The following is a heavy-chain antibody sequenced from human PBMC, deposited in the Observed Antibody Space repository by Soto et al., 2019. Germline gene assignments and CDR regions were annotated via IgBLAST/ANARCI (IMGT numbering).Heavy chain of an antibody. CDR2: INEDGSQR. J-gene: IGHJ5*02. CDR1: GFIFSGYW. Sequence: PGGALRLSCAASGFIFSGYWMSWVRQAPGKGLERVGNINEDGSQRYYVDSVKGRFTISRDNAKNSLYLQMNSLRAEDTAVYYCARSIAARLNWFDPWGQGTLVTVSS. CDR3: ARSIAARLNWFDP. D-gene: IGHD6-6*01. V-gene: IGHV3-7*02.